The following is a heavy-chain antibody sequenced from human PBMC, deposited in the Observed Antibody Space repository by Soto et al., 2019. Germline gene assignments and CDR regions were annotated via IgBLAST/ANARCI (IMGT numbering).Heavy chain of an antibody. CDR3: ARGGVRYSYEFAY. D-gene: IGHD5-18*01. CDR1: GRSLNNYY. CDR2: INHSGIT. Sequence: QVQLQQWGPGLLKPSETLSLTCAVSGRSLNNYYWSWIRQSPGRNLEWIGEINHSGITNYNPSLKSRVTIPKATSKNQFSPKLTSVTAADTAVYFCARGGVRYSYEFAYWGQGTLVTVSS. V-gene: IGHV4-34*01. J-gene: IGHJ4*02.